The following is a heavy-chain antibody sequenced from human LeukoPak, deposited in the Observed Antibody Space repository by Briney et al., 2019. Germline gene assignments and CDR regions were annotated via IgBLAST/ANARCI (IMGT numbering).Heavy chain of an antibody. CDR2: ISSSSSYI. J-gene: IGHJ4*02. Sequence: GGSLRLSCAASGFTFSSYSMNWVRQAPGKGLEWVSSISSSSSYIYYADSVKGRFTISRDNSKNTLYLQMNSLRAEDTAVYYCARGQGYQLPPDYWGQGTLVTVSS. V-gene: IGHV3-21*01. CDR1: GFTFSSYS. D-gene: IGHD2-2*01. CDR3: ARGQGYQLPPDY.